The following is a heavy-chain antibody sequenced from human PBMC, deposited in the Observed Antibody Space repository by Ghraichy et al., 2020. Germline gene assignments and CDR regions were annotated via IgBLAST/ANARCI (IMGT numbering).Heavy chain of an antibody. Sequence: GGSLRLSCAASGSTFTNDWMSWVRQAPGKGLEWVANIKEDGSEKYYVDSVKGRFTISRDKAKNSLYLQMNSLRAEDTAVYYCAREVGVVVAATRNYYYYMDVWGKGTTVTVSS. V-gene: IGHV3-7*03. D-gene: IGHD2-15*01. CDR1: GSTFTNDW. CDR2: IKEDGSEK. CDR3: AREVGVVVAATRNYYYYMDV. J-gene: IGHJ6*03.